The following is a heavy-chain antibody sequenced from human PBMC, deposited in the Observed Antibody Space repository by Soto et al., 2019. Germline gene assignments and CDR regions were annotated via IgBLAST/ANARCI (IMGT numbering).Heavy chain of an antibody. CDR1: GGSISSGGYY. V-gene: IGHV4-31*03. CDR3: ARLVVAASGYYYYYMDV. J-gene: IGHJ6*03. Sequence: SETLSLTCTVSGGSISSGGYYWSWIRQHPGKGLEWIGYIYYSGSTYYNPSLKSRVTISVDTSKNQFSLKLSSVTAADTAVYYCARLVVAASGYYYYYMDVWGKGTTVTVSS. CDR2: IYYSGST. D-gene: IGHD2-15*01.